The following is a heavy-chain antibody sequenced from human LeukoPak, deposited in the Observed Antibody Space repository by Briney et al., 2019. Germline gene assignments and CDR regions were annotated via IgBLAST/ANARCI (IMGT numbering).Heavy chain of an antibody. J-gene: IGHJ5*02. Sequence: PSETLSLTCTVSGGSIGSYYWSWVRQPPEKGLEWIGNIVYTGRTNYNPSLKSRVTISIDTSKNQFSLRLNSVTAADTAVYYCARDSWWDGSKTFSDWFSPWGQGTLVTVSS. CDR3: ARDSWWDGSKTFSDWFSP. V-gene: IGHV4-59*01. CDR2: IVYTGRT. CDR1: GGSIGSYY. D-gene: IGHD3-10*01.